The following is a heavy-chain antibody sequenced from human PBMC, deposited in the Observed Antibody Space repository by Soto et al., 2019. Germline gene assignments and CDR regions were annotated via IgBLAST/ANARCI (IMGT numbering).Heavy chain of an antibody. V-gene: IGHV3-23*04. J-gene: IGHJ4*02. CDR2: ISGSDDST. CDR1: GFTFSRYA. D-gene: IGHD6-6*01. CDR3: AKRSSSSTFDY. Sequence: EVQLVESGGGLVQPGESLRLSCAASGFTFSRYAMSWVRQAPGKGLEWVSVISGSDDSTYYADSVKGRFTISRDNSKNTLYLQMNSLRDEDTAVYYCAKRSSSSTFDYWGQGTLVTVSS.